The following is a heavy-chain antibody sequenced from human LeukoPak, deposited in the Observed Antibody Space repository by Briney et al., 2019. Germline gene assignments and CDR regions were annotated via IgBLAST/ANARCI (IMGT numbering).Heavy chain of an antibody. Sequence: GSLRLSCAASGFTFSDYYMSWIRQAPGKGLEWVSYISSSGSTIYYADSVKGRFTISRDNSKNTLYLQMNSLRAEDTAVYYCAKPKAVAGNSVFDYWGQGTLVTVSS. D-gene: IGHD6-19*01. J-gene: IGHJ4*02. V-gene: IGHV3-11*01. CDR3: AKPKAVAGNSVFDY. CDR1: GFTFSDYY. CDR2: ISSSGSTI.